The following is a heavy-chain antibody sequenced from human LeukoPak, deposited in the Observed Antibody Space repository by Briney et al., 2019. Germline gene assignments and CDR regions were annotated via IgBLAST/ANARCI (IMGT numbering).Heavy chain of an antibody. D-gene: IGHD5-18*01. J-gene: IGHJ5*02. CDR3: APRGDIEHSYVYGKWFDP. CDR2: INHSGSS. V-gene: IGHV4-34*01. CDR1: GGSFSAYY. Sequence: SETLSLTCAVYGGSFSAYYWTWIRQPPGKGLEWIGEINHSGSSNYNPCLRSRVTISVDTSYKQFSLRLGSVTAADTAVYYCAPRGDIEHSYVYGKWFDPWGQGTRVTVSS.